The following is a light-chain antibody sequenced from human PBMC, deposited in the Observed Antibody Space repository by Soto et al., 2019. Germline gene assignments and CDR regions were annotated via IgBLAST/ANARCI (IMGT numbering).Light chain of an antibody. V-gene: IGLV2-14*03. J-gene: IGLJ2*01. CDR2: DVS. CDR3: SSYSTSSALV. Sequence: QSVLTQPASVSGSPGQSITISCAGTSADIGAFNYVSWYQHHPGKAPKLLIYDVSDRPSGVSTRFSASKSANTASLTISGLQADDEADYYCSSYSTSSALVFGGGTKPTVL. CDR1: SADIGAFNY.